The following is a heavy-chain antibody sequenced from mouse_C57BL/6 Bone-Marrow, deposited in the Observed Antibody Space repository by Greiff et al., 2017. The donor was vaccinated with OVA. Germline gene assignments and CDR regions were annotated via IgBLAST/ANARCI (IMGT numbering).Heavy chain of an antibody. Sequence: QVQLNESGAELVRPGTSVKMSCKASGYTFTNYWIGWAKQRPGHGLEWIGDIYPGGGYTNYNEKFKGKVTLTADKSSSTAYMQFSSLTSEDSAIYYCARRDTKGYWYFDVWGTGTTVTVSS. CDR3: ARRDTKGYWYFDV. D-gene: IGHD1-1*01. CDR2: IYPGGGYT. J-gene: IGHJ1*03. CDR1: GYTFTNYW. V-gene: IGHV1-63*01.